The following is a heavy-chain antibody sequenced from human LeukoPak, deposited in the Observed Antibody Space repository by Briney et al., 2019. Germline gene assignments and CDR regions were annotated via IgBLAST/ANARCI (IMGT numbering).Heavy chain of an antibody. J-gene: IGHJ4*02. CDR1: GGSFSGFY. CDR3: ARGSDSSGFPYFFDY. V-gene: IGHV4-34*01. D-gene: IGHD3-22*01. Sequence: SETLSLTCTVYGGSFSGFYWTWIRQTTGKGLEWIGEINYTGSTNYHPSLKSRVTISIDTSKNQFSLKLKSVTAADTAVYYCARGSDSSGFPYFFDYWGQGTLVTVSS. CDR2: INYTGST.